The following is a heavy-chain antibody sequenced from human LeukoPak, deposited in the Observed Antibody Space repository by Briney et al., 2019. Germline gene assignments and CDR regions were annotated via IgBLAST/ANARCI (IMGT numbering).Heavy chain of an antibody. V-gene: IGHV3-48*04. CDR1: GFTFSSYT. Sequence: PGGSLRLSCETSGFTFSSYTMHWVRQAPGRGLEWISHISSSSNTIYYIDSVKGRFTISRDNAKNSLFLQMTSLRVEDTAVYYCARGKTTVTPGYFDYWGQGTLVTVSS. D-gene: IGHD4-11*01. J-gene: IGHJ4*02. CDR3: ARGKTTVTPGYFDY. CDR2: ISSSSNTI.